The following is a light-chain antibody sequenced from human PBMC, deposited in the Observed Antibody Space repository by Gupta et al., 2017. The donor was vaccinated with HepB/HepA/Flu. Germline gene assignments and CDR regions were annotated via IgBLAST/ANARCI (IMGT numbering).Light chain of an antibody. J-gene: IGKJ4*01. V-gene: IGKV1-33*01. Sequence: DIELTQSPSTLSAFIGDRVTITCQATQDVNNYLNWYQQKPATAPKLLIFDGSHLATGVPSRFGGRGSEALFSFTIDSLQPEDVATYYCQQYDGVPPTFGGGTKVELK. CDR2: DGS. CDR3: QQYDGVPPT. CDR1: QDVNNY.